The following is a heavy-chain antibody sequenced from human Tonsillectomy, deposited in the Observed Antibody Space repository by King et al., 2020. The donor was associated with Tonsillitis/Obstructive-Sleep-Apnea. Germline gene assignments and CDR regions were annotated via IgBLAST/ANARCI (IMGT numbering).Heavy chain of an antibody. CDR3: ARAAGYSSSWDSVDAFDI. Sequence: VQLVQSGAEVKKPGSSVKVSCKASGGTFSSYAISWVRQAPGQGLEWMGGIIPIFGTANYAQKFQGRVTITADESTSTAYMELSSLRSEDTAVYYCARAAGYSSSWDSVDAFDIWGQGTMVTVSS. V-gene: IGHV1-69*01. CDR2: IIPIFGTA. J-gene: IGHJ3*02. CDR1: GGTFSSYA. D-gene: IGHD6-13*01.